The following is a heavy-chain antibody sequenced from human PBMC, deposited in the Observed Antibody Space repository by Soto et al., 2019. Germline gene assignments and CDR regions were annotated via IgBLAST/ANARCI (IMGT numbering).Heavy chain of an antibody. CDR1: GGTFSSYA. V-gene: IGHV1-18*01. CDR2: ISAYNGNT. Sequence: ASVKVSCKASGGTFSSYAISWVRQAPGQGLEWMGWISAYNGNTNYAQKLQGRVTMTTDTSTSTAYMELRSLRSDDTAVYYCGRGMEWWFAPWGQGTLVTVPS. J-gene: IGHJ5*02. CDR3: GRGMEWWFAP. D-gene: IGHD3-3*01.